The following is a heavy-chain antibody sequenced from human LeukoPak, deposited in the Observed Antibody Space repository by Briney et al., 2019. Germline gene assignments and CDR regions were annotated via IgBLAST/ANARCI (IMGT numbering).Heavy chain of an antibody. CDR3: ARGRVVVVAAITQKDTTIDY. V-gene: IGHV4-59*12. D-gene: IGHD2-15*01. Sequence: SETLSLTCTVSGGSISSYYWSWIRQPPGKGLEWIGYIYYSGSTNYNPSLKSRVTISVDTSKNQFSLKLSSVTAADTAVYYCARGRVVVVAAITQKDTTIDYWGQGTLVTVSS. J-gene: IGHJ4*02. CDR2: IYYSGST. CDR1: GGSISSYY.